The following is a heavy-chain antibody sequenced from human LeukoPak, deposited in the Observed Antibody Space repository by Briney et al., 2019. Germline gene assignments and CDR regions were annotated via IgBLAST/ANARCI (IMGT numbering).Heavy chain of an antibody. CDR3: AREIVGAPTPGAY. J-gene: IGHJ4*02. V-gene: IGHV4-4*02. Sequence: PSETLSLTCVVSTDSTTSNWWSWVRQPPWKGLEWIGEVHKSGSTNYYPSLQSRVTISIDKSKNQIALELTSVTAADTAVYYCAREIVGAPTPGAYWGQGTLVTVSS. CDR2: VHKSGST. D-gene: IGHD1-26*01. CDR1: TDSTTSNW.